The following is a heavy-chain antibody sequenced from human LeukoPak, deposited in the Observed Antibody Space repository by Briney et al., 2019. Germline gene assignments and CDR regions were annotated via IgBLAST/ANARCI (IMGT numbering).Heavy chain of an antibody. D-gene: IGHD3-9*01. CDR3: AKGVYDILTGYYPHFDY. J-gene: IGHJ4*02. V-gene: IGHV3-53*01. CDR2: IYSGGST. CDR1: GFTVSSNY. Sequence: GGSLRLSCAASGFTVSSNYMSWVRQAPGKGLEWVSVIYSGGSTYYADSVKGRFTISRDNSKNTLYLQMNSLRAEDTAVYYCAKGVYDILTGYYPHFDYWGQGTLVTVSS.